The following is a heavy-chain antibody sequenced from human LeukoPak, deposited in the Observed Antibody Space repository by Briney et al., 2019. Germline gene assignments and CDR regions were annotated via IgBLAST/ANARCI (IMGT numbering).Heavy chain of an antibody. CDR1: GGSISSGGYY. CDR3: ARGPLTYYDSSGYYYRAFDI. D-gene: IGHD3-22*01. Sequence: SQTLSLTCTVSGGSISSGGYYWSWIRQHPGKGLEWLGCIYYSGSTYYNPSLKSRVTISVDTSKNQFSLKLSSVTAAATAVYYCARGPLTYYDSSGYYYRAFDIWGQGTMVTVSS. CDR2: IYYSGST. J-gene: IGHJ3*02. V-gene: IGHV4-31*03.